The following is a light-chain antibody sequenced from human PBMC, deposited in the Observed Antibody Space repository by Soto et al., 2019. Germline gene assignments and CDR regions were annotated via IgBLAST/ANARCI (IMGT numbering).Light chain of an antibody. CDR2: AAS. CDR3: QKYDGAPWT. CDR1: QGISNY. Sequence: DIQMTQSPPSLSASVGDRVTITCRASQGISNYLAWYQQKPGQVPKLLISAASTLQSGVPSRFSGSGSGTDFTLTISSRQPEDVAVYYCQKYDGAPWTFGQGTEVELK. J-gene: IGKJ1*01. V-gene: IGKV1-27*01.